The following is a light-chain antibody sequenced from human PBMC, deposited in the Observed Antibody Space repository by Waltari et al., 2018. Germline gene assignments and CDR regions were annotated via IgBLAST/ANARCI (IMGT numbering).Light chain of an antibody. CDR2: VNS. J-gene: IGLJ2*01. V-gene: IGLV1-40*01. CDR3: QSYDISLSSVV. CDR1: SSNIGAGLN. Sequence: QSVLTQPPSVSGAPGQRVTISCTGSSSNIGAGLNVHWYQQLPGTAPKLLIYVNSNRPSGVPDRFSGSKSGTSASLAITVLQAEDEADYYCQSYDISLSSVVFGGGTSLTVL.